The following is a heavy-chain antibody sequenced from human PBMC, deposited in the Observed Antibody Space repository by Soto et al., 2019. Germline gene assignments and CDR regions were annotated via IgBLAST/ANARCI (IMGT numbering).Heavy chain of an antibody. Sequence: EVQVVESGGGLIQPGGSLRLSCVASGFTVSSNYMTWVRQAPGKGLEWVSILWSAGLTYYADSVKGRFTISRDNSKNTLYLQMTSLRAEDSAVYYCARELPPDLWGQGTLVTVSS. CDR1: GFTVSSNY. J-gene: IGHJ5*02. D-gene: IGHD2-15*01. CDR3: ARELPPDL. CDR2: LWSAGLT. V-gene: IGHV3-53*01.